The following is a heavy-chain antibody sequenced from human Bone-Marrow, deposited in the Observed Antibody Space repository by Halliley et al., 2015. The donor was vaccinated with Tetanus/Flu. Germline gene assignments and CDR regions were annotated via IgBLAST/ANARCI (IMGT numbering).Heavy chain of an antibody. CDR3: ARSSSAYTGGHSDY. J-gene: IGHJ4*02. V-gene: IGHV3-30*04. CDR2: ISSDGRIT. D-gene: IGHD7-27*01. Sequence: SLRLSCAASTLTFSSHAMHWVRQAPGKGLEWVAVISSDGRITYSADSVKGRFTISRDNSNNTLFLEMNSLRTEDTAVYYCARSSSAYTGGHSDYWGQGTLVTVSS. CDR1: TLTFSSHA.